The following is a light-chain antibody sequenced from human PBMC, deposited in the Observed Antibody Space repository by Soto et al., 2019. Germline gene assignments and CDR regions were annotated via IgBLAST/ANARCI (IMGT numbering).Light chain of an antibody. V-gene: IGKV3-11*01. CDR1: QSVTTF. Sequence: EIVLTQSPATLSLSPGERATLSCRASQSVTTFLAWYQQKPDQAPRLLIYDASTRATGIPARFSGSGSGTDFTLTIRRLEPEDFAVYYCQQRSNWPPVITFGGGTKVEIK. CDR3: QQRSNWPPVIT. J-gene: IGKJ4*01. CDR2: DAS.